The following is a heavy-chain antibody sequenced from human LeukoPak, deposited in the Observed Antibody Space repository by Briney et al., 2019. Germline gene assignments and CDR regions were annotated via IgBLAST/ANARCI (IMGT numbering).Heavy chain of an antibody. CDR3: ARDPSGNGGGGEYYFDY. D-gene: IGHD1-26*01. CDR2: IYHSGST. Sequence: SGTLSLTCAVSGGSISSNYRWTRVRRPPGKGLEWIGEIYHSGSTNYNPSLKSRVTLSVDKSKNQFSLKLSSVTAADTALYYCARDPSGNGGGGEYYFDYWGQGTLVTVSS. CDR1: GGSISSNYR. V-gene: IGHV4-4*02. J-gene: IGHJ4*02.